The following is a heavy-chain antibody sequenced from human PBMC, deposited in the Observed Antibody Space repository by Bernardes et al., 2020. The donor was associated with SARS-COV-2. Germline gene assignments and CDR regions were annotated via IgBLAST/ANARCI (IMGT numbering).Heavy chain of an antibody. CDR2: IFYTGTT. J-gene: IGHJ4*01. Sequence: SATLCLTCNVSGGSINNNIYYWGWIRQPPGKGLQWIGTIFYTGTTFYNPSLKSRVTLSVDTSKNHFSLKLTSVTAADTAVYFCARQLGPSTGWYYFDSWGHGTLVTVSS. CDR1: GGSINNNIYY. D-gene: IGHD6-19*01. CDR3: ARQLGPSTGWYYFDS. V-gene: IGHV4-39*01.